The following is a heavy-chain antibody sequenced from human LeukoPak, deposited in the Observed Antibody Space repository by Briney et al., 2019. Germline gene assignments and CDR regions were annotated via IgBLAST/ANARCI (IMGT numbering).Heavy chain of an antibody. CDR1: GFTFNSYS. Sequence: GGSLGLSCAASGFTFNSYSMNWVRQAPGKGLEWVSCISSDSSNIDYADSVKGRFTISRDNAKNSLYLQMNSLRAEDTAVYYCARDGSSGWYLGSHPNDYWGQGTLVTVSS. CDR3: ARDGSSGWYLGSHPNDY. CDR2: ISSDSSNI. J-gene: IGHJ4*02. D-gene: IGHD6-19*01. V-gene: IGHV3-21*01.